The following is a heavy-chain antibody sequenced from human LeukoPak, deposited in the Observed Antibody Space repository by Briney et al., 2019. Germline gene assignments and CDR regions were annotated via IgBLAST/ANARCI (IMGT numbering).Heavy chain of an antibody. Sequence: SETLSLTCTVSGGSTSSSNFYWGWIRQPPGMGLEWIGGIHYSGNTYYNPSLKSRVTISIDTSKNQFSLKLSSVTAADTAVYYCARAVRGVISAGYYFDYWGQGTLVTVSS. V-gene: IGHV4-39*07. CDR1: GGSTSSSNFY. D-gene: IGHD3-10*01. CDR3: ARAVRGVISAGYYFDY. J-gene: IGHJ4*02. CDR2: IHYSGNT.